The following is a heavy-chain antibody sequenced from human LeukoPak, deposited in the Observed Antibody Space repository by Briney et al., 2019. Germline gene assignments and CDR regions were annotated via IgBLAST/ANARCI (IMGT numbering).Heavy chain of an antibody. CDR3: TRNSGYYRIDY. CDR2: LDGDGTGE. J-gene: IGHJ4*02. D-gene: IGHD5-12*01. Sequence: GGSLRSSCTASGFTFDAYWMTWVRQAPGKGLEWVANLDGDGTGEGYADSVKGRFTISRDNAKNPLYLQMNSLRVDDTAVYYCTRNSGYYRIDYWGQGSLVTVPS. V-gene: IGHV3-7*01. CDR1: GFTFDAYW.